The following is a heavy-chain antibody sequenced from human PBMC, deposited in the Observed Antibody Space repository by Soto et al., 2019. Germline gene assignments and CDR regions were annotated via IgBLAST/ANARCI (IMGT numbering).Heavy chain of an antibody. CDR3: ARDSRCCGMDV. J-gene: IGHJ6*02. CDR2: IFYSGNS. CDR1: VGSMRSYS. V-gene: IGHV4-59*01. Sequence: ETLSLTCNVSVGSMRSYSWTWMRQSPGKGLEWLGNIFYSGNSNLNPSLRSRLNISVDTSKNKFSLTLNSVTAADTAVYYCARDSRCCGMDVWGQGTTVTVSS.